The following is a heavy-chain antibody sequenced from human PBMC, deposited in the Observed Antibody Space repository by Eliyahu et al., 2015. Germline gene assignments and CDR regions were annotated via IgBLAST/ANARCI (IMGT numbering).Heavy chain of an antibody. CDR3: ASKIGYCTTTDCYNYHYVDV. CDR1: GGLFXGSX. V-gene: IGHV4-34*01. D-gene: IGHD2-2*02. J-gene: IGHJ6*03. Sequence: QLQQWGAGVLKPSETLSLTCAVYGGLFXGSXCXWIRXPPGKGLEWVGEISHXGNTNYNPSLKSRITLSVDTSRNQFSLNLSSVTAADTAVYYCASKIGYCTTTDCYNYHYVDVWAKGTTVTVSS. CDR2: ISHXGNT.